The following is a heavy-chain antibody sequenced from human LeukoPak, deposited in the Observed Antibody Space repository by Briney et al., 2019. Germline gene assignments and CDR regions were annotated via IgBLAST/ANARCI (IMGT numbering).Heavy chain of an antibody. D-gene: IGHD2-2*01. CDR2: IYYSGST. Sequence: SETLSLTCTVSGGSISSYFWSWMRQPPGKGLEWIGYIYYSGSTGYNPSLKSRVTISLDTSKNQFSLKLNSVTAADTAVYYCARRGGESSFYAFDPWGQGTLVTVSS. V-gene: IGHV4-59*08. CDR3: ARRGGESSFYAFDP. J-gene: IGHJ5*02. CDR1: GGSISSYF.